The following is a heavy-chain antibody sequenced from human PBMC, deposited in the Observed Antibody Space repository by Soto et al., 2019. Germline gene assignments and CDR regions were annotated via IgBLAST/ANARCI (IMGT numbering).Heavy chain of an antibody. Sequence: GGSLRLSCAASGFTFSSYWRSWVRQAPGKGLEWVANIKQDGSEKYYVDSVKGRFTISRDNAKNSLYLQMNSLRAEDTAVYYCARETAITDYYYYGMDVWGQGTTVTVSS. V-gene: IGHV3-7*01. CDR3: ARETAITDYYYYGMDV. J-gene: IGHJ6*02. CDR1: GFTFSSYW. CDR2: IKQDGSEK. D-gene: IGHD2-21*02.